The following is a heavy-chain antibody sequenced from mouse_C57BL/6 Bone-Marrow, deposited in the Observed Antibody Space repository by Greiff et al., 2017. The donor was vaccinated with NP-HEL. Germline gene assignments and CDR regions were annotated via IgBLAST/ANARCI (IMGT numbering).Heavy chain of an antibody. D-gene: IGHD1-1*01. CDR3: TRRDYYGSSYWYFDV. CDR2: IRNKANNHAT. J-gene: IGHJ1*03. V-gene: IGHV6-6*01. CDR1: GFTFSDAW. Sequence: EVMLVESGGGLVQPGGSMKLSCAASGFTFSDAWMDWVRQSPEKGLEWVAEIRNKANNHATYYAESVKGRFTISRDDSKSSVYLQMNSLRAEDTGIYYCTRRDYYGSSYWYFDVWGTGTTVTVSS.